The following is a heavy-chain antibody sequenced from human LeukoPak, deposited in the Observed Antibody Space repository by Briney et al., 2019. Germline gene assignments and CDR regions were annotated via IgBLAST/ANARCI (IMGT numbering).Heavy chain of an antibody. D-gene: IGHD3-10*01. CDR2: IKQDGAET. J-gene: IGHJ4*02. V-gene: IGHV3-7*01. CDR3: ARLWEGSESCYRPNDY. Sequence: PVGALRLSCAASGVTFISYCMSSVRQAPREGVEWVANIKQDGAETYYVDSVRGRFTISRDNAKNSLYLQMNSLRVEDTDVYYCARLWEGSESCYRPNDYWGQGTLVTVSS. CDR1: GVTFISYC.